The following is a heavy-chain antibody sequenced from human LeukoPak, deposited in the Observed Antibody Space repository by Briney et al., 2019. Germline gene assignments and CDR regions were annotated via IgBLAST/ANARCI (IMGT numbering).Heavy chain of an antibody. Sequence: SGTLSLTCTVSGGSISSYYWSWTRQPPGKGLEWIGYIYYSGSTNYNPSLKSRVTISVDTSKNQFSLKLSSVTAADTAIYYCAKDGAWGRFESWGQGTLVTVSS. V-gene: IGHV4-59*01. CDR1: GGSISSYY. CDR2: IYYSGST. J-gene: IGHJ5*01. CDR3: AKDGAWGRFES. D-gene: IGHD7-27*01.